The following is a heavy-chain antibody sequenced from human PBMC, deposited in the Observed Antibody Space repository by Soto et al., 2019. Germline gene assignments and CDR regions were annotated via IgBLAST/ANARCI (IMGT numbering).Heavy chain of an antibody. Sequence: QVQLVQSGAEVRKPGSSVKVSCEASGGTFSSYALNWMRQAPGQGLEWMGGIIPLFGTTAYAEKFQGRVTITADASTRTAFLELSSLTSEDTAMYYCARDGGGATFDYSGQGTLVTVSS. CDR2: IIPLFGTT. CDR3: ARDGGGATFDY. V-gene: IGHV1-69*12. D-gene: IGHD1-26*01. CDR1: GGTFSSYA. J-gene: IGHJ4*02.